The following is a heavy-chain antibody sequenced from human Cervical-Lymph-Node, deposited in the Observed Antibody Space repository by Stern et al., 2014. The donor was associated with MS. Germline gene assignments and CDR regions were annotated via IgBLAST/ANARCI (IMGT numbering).Heavy chain of an antibody. V-gene: IGHV1-18*01. CDR2: ISAYNGNP. D-gene: IGHD6-19*01. J-gene: IGHJ6*02. CDR3: ARDPVGGGIAVAGTFYYYYGMDV. Sequence: VQLVQSGAEVKKPGASVKVSCKASGYTFTSYGISWGRQAPGQGLEWMGWISAYNGNPNYAQKLQGRVTMTTDTSTSTAYMELRSLRSDDTAVYYCARDPVGGGIAVAGTFYYYYGMDVWGQGTTVTVSS. CDR1: GYTFTSYG.